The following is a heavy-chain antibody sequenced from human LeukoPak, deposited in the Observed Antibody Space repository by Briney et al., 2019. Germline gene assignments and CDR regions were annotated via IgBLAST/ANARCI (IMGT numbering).Heavy chain of an antibody. V-gene: IGHV3-21*01. Sequence: GGSLRLSCAASGFTFNTYSLNWVRQAPGRGLEWVSSISSGSSYISYADSVKGRFTISRDNAKNSLYLQMNSLRAEDTAVYYCARDPFGSGNSWFGPWGQGTLVTVSS. D-gene: IGHD3-10*01. CDR3: ARDPFGSGNSWFGP. CDR2: ISSGSSYI. J-gene: IGHJ5*02. CDR1: GFTFNTYS.